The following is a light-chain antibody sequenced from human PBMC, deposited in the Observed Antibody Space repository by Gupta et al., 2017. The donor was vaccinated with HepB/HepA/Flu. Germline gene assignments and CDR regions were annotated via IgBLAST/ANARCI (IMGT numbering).Light chain of an antibody. CDR1: QSIGRW. CDR3: QHDSNSSWT. CDR2: RAS. Sequence: DIQMTQSPSTLSASVGDRVTITCRASQSIGRWLDWYQQKPGKAPNLLIYRASSLQTGVPSSFSGSGSGTEFTLSISSLQPDDFATYYCQHDSNSSWTFGQGTKVEIK. J-gene: IGKJ1*01. V-gene: IGKV1-5*03.